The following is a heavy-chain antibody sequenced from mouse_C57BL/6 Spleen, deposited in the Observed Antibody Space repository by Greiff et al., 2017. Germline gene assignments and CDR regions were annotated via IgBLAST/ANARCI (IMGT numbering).Heavy chain of an antibody. CDR3: AREALTTQGFAY. CDR1: GYAFSSSW. D-gene: IGHD3-2*02. J-gene: IGHJ3*01. Sequence: VNVVESGPELVKPGASVKISCKASGYAFSSSWMNWVKQRPGKGLEWIGRIYPGDGDTNYNGKFKGKATLTADKSSSTAYMELSSLTSEDSAVYFCAREALTTQGFAYWGQGTLVTVSA. V-gene: IGHV1-82*01. CDR2: IYPGDGDT.